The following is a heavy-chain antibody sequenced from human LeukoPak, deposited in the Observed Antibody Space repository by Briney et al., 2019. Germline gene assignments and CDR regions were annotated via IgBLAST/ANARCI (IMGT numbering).Heavy chain of an antibody. Sequence: GGSLRLSCAASGFTFSSYSMNWVSQAPGKGVEWASSISSSSSYIYYADSVKGRFTISRDSAKNSLYLQMNSLRAEDTAVYYCARDPDLDAFDIWGQGTMVTVSS. CDR2: ISSSSSYI. J-gene: IGHJ3*02. V-gene: IGHV3-21*01. CDR3: ARDPDLDAFDI. CDR1: GFTFSSYS.